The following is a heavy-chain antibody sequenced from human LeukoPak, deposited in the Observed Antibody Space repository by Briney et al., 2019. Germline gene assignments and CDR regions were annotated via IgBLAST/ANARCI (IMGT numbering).Heavy chain of an antibody. V-gene: IGHV3-48*03. J-gene: IGHJ4*02. Sequence: PGGSLRLSCAASGFTFSSYEMNWVRQAPGKGLEWVSYISSSGSNIYYADSVKGRFTISRDNAKNSLYLQMNSLRAEDTAVYYCARDSHYSYGPFFDYWGQGTLVTVSS. CDR2: ISSSGSNI. D-gene: IGHD5-18*01. CDR3: ARDSHYSYGPFFDY. CDR1: GFTFSSYE.